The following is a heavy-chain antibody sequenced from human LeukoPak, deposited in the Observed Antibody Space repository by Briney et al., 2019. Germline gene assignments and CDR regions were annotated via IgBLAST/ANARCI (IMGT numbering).Heavy chain of an antibody. J-gene: IGHJ6*03. Sequence: GGSLRLSCEASGFNFNTYSMAWVRQAPGKGLEWVSIISRASESIFYADSVKGRFTISRDNAKNSLYLQMNSLSADDTAVYYCARDKLRGSAGNYYYMDVWGKGTTVTVSS. V-gene: IGHV3-21*01. D-gene: IGHD1-26*01. CDR2: ISRASESI. CDR3: ARDKLRGSAGNYYYMDV. CDR1: GFNFNTYS.